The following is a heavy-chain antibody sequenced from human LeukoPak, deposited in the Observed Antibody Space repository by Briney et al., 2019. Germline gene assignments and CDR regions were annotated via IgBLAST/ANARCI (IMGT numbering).Heavy chain of an antibody. V-gene: IGHV3-7*03. CDR1: GFSFTTYW. CDR3: AKDPGDKAVDRWFDP. Sequence: GGSLRLSCAATGFSFTTYWMSWVRQAPGKGLEWVANIKEDGSDKYYVDSVKGRFSISRDNAKNSLYLQMSRLSAEDTAVYYCAKDPGDKAVDRWFDPWGQGTLVTVSS. J-gene: IGHJ5*02. D-gene: IGHD6-19*01. CDR2: IKEDGSDK.